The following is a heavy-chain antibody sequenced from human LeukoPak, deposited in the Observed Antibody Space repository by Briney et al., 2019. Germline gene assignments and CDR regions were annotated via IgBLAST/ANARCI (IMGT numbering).Heavy chain of an antibody. J-gene: IGHJ3*02. CDR3: ARLQMLRIAAARGFAFDI. CDR2: INSNSGGT. V-gene: IGHV1-2*02. CDR1: GYCFTDYY. D-gene: IGHD6-13*01. Sequence: ASVKVSCKASGYCFTDYYMHWVRQAPGQGLEWMGWINSNSGGTRYAQKFQDRVTMTRDTSISTAYMELRRLTSDDTATYYCARLQMLRIAAARGFAFDIWGQGTVVTVSS.